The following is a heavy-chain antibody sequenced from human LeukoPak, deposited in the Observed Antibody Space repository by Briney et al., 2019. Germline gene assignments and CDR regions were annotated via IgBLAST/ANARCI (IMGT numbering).Heavy chain of an antibody. CDR2: IYYSGST. J-gene: IGHJ4*02. CDR3: ARPPRGYSYYYFDY. Sequence: PSQTLSLTCTVSGGSISSGGYYWSWIRQHPGKGLEWIGYIYYSGSTYYNPSLKSRVTISVDTSKNQFSLKLSSVTAADTAVYYCARPPRGYSYYYFDYWGQGTLVTVSS. CDR1: GGSISSGGYY. D-gene: IGHD5-18*01. V-gene: IGHV4-31*03.